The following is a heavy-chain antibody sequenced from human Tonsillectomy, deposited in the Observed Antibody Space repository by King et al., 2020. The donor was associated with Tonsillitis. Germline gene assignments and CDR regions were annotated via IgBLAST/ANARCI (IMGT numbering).Heavy chain of an antibody. Sequence: VQLVESGGGLVQPGGSLKLSCAASGFTFSGSAMHWVRQASGKGLEWVGRIRSKGYNYATAYAASVKGRFTISRDDSKNTAYLQMNSLKTEDTAVYYCTTLRYCTDKGCFDYWGQGTLVTVSS. D-gene: IGHD2-8*02. V-gene: IGHV3-73*02. CDR3: TTLRYCTDKGCFDY. J-gene: IGHJ4*02. CDR2: IRSKGYNYAT. CDR1: GFTFSGSA.